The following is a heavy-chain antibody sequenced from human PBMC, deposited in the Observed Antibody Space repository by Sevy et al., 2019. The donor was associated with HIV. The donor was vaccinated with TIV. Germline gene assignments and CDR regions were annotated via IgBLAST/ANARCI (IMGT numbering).Heavy chain of an antibody. Sequence: SETLSLTCAVYGESFSSYYWSWIRQSPGKGLEWIGEINHSGTTYYHPSLKSRVSISADTSKNQFSLKLTSVTAADTGVYYCAVGRRVVIPGVVRRRDQFFFYGMAVWGQGTTVTVSS. CDR1: GESFSSYY. D-gene: IGHD2-2*01. CDR3: AVGRRVVIPGVVRRRDQFFFYGMAV. J-gene: IGHJ6*02. CDR2: INHSGTT. V-gene: IGHV4-34*01.